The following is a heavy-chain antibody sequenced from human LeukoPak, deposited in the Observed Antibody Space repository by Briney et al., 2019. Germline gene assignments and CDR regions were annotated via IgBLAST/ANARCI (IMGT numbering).Heavy chain of an antibody. CDR3: ARDFGNYSSSSGYYYYYGMDV. CDR1: GFTFSSYE. J-gene: IGHJ6*02. CDR2: ISSSGSTI. V-gene: IGHV3-48*03. Sequence: GGSLRLSCAASGFTFSSYEMNGVRQAPGKGLEWVSYISSSGSTIYYADSVKGRFTTSRDNAKNSLYLQMNSLRAEDTSVYYCARDFGNYSSSSGYYYYYGMDVWGQGTTVTVSS. D-gene: IGHD6-6*01.